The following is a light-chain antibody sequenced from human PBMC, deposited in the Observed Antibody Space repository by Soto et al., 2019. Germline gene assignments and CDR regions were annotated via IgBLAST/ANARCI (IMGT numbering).Light chain of an antibody. V-gene: IGKV3-20*01. CDR1: QPITSRY. J-gene: IGKJ5*01. CDR2: RTF. Sequence: IVLTQSPGTLSLSPGERATLSCRASQPITSRYLAWYQHQPGQAPRLLIYRTFARAPGIPDRFSGGGSGTDFTLTISRLEREDFAVYYCQQYDTSPPTFGQGTRLAIK. CDR3: QQYDTSPPT.